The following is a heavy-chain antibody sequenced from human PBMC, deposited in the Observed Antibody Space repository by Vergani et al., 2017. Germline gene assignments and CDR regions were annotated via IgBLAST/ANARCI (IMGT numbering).Heavy chain of an antibody. CDR2: ISYDGTQK. CDR3: ATKSCGTPGGQIWYFWE. V-gene: IGHV3-30*03. J-gene: IGHJ1*01. CDR1: GFTSSYYG. Sequence: QVHLVESGGGVVQPGRSLRLSCVVSGFTSSYYGMSWVRQAPGKGLEWVAVISYDGTQKYYADSVKGRFTISRDNSKSTLYLQMNSLRTEDTAVYYCATKSCGTPGGQIWYFWEWCQGTLVTVSS. D-gene: IGHD1-1*01.